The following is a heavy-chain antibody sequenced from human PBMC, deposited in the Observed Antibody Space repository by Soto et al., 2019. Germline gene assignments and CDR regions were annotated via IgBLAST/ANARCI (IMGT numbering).Heavy chain of an antibody. CDR1: GFTFSSYW. CDR3: ARDFRSAADVLSSWYWDYYYGMDV. D-gene: IGHD6-13*01. V-gene: IGHV3-74*01. CDR2: INSDGSST. Sequence: PGGSLRLSCAASGFTFSSYWMHWGRQAPGKGLVWVSRINSDGSSTSYADSVKGRFTISRDNAKNTLYLQMNSLRAEDTAVYYCARDFRSAADVLSSWYWDYYYGMDVWGQGTTVTVSS. J-gene: IGHJ6*02.